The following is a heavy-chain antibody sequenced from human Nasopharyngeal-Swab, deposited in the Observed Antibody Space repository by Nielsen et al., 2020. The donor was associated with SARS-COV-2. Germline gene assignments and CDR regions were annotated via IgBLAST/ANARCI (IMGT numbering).Heavy chain of an antibody. Sequence: GESLKISCAASGFTFSSYSMNWVRQAPGKGLEWVSYISSSSSTIYYADSVKGRFTISRDNAKNSLYLQMNSLRDEDTAVYYCARDRLAARPYYYYYYMDVWGKGTTVTVPS. CDR3: ARDRLAARPYYYYYYMDV. D-gene: IGHD6-6*01. J-gene: IGHJ6*03. CDR2: ISSSSSTI. V-gene: IGHV3-48*02. CDR1: GFTFSSYS.